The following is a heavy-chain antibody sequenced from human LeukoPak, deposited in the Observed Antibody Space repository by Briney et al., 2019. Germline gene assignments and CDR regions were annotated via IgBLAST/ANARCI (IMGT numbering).Heavy chain of an antibody. CDR3: AREYTTYSSGWLRNYYYYYGMDV. V-gene: IGHV1-18*01. J-gene: IGHJ6*02. D-gene: IGHD6-19*01. Sequence: ASVKVSCKASGYTFTSYGISWVRQAPGQGLEWMGWISAYNGNTNYAQKLQGRVTMTTDTSTSTAYMELRSLRSDDTAVYYCAREYTTYSSGWLRNYYYYYGMDVWGQGTTVTVSS. CDR2: ISAYNGNT. CDR1: GYTFTSYG.